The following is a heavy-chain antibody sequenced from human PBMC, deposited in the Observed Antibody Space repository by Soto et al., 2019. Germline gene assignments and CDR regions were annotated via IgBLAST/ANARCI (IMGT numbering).Heavy chain of an antibody. D-gene: IGHD3-10*01. J-gene: IGHJ5*02. CDR1: GGTFSSYA. V-gene: IGHV1-69*13. CDR2: IIPIFGTA. CDR3: ARSRGGYYAKVWFDP. Sequence: SVKVSCKASGGTFSSYAISWVRQAPGQGLEWMGGIIPIFGTANYAQKFQGRVTITADESTSTAYMELSSLRSEDTAVYYCARSRGGYYAKVWFDPWGQGTLVTVSS.